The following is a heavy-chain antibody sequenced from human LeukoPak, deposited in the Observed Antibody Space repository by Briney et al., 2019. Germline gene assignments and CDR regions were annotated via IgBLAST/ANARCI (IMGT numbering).Heavy chain of an antibody. J-gene: IGHJ3*01. CDR2: INNEGTNA. CDR1: GFTFSSYS. V-gene: IGHV3-74*01. D-gene: IGHD2-15*01. CDR3: AKDRGTPDAFNL. Sequence: GGSPRLSCAASGFTFSSYSMNWVRQAPGKGLVWDSRINNEGTNAVYEDSVKGRFTISRDNAKNTLYLQMSSLRAEDTAVYYCAKDRGTPDAFNLWGQGTLVTVSS.